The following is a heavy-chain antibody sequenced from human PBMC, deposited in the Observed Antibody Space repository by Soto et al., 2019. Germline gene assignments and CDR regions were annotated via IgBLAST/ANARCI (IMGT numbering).Heavy chain of an antibody. D-gene: IGHD2-15*01. J-gene: IGHJ4*02. CDR1: GGSISSYY. Sequence: QVQLQESGPGLVKPSETLSLTCTVSGGSISSYYWSWIRQPPGKGLEWIGYIYYSGSTNYNRSLKSRLTISVDTSKNQFLLKLSSVTAADTGVYYCARFKGSDFDYWGQGTLVTVSA. CDR2: IYYSGST. V-gene: IGHV4-59*01. CDR3: ARFKGSDFDY.